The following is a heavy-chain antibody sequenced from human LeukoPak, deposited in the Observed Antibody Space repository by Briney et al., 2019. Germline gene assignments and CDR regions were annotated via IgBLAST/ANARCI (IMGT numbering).Heavy chain of an antibody. CDR1: GFTFSSYG. CDR3: AKGIAVAGVGVY. J-gene: IGHJ4*02. CDR2: ISYDRSNK. V-gene: IGHV3-30*18. Sequence: PGGSLRLSCAASGFTFSSYGMHWVRQAPGKGLEWVAVISYDRSNKYYADSVKGRFTISRDNSKNTLYLQMNSLRAEDTAVYYCAKGIAVAGVGVYWGQGTLVTVSS. D-gene: IGHD6-19*01.